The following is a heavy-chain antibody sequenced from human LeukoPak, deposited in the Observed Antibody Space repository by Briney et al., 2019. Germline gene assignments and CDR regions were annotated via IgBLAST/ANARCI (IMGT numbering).Heavy chain of an antibody. CDR1: GFTVSSNY. V-gene: IGHV3-66*01. J-gene: IGHJ4*02. D-gene: IGHD3-22*01. CDR3: ARGYYYDSSGYSNFDY. CDR2: IYSGGST. Sequence: GGSLRLSCAASGFTVSSNYMSWVRQAPGKGLEWVSVIYSGGSTYYADSVKGRFTISRDNSKNTLYLQMNSLRAEDTAVYYCARGYYYDSSGYSNFDYWSQGTLVTVSS.